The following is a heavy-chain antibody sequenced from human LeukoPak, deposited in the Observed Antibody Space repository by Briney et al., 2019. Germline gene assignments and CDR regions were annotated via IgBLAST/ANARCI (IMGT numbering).Heavy chain of an antibody. CDR2: INWNGGST. J-gene: IGHJ4*02. CDR1: RFTFNDYG. Sequence: GGSLRLSCAASRFTFNDYGMSWVRQAPGKRLEWVSGINWNGGSTAYADSVRGRFTISRDNSKYTLSLQMNSLRTEDTAVYYCAKVDNWKYGHHDFWGQGTLVTVSS. V-gene: IGHV3-20*04. CDR3: AKVDNWKYGHHDF. D-gene: IGHD1-1*01.